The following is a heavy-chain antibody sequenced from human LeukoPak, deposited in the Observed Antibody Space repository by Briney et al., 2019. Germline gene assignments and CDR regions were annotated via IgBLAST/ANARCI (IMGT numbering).Heavy chain of an antibody. V-gene: IGHV3-7*01. J-gene: IGHJ5*02. CDR3: ARMGASNWNRELNWFDP. Sequence: GGSLRPSCAASAFSLSTYWMGWLRLAPGKGLDWVSYIGQDGIDQYYVNSVKGRFTISRDNARNSVYLEMRSLRVEDTGLYYCARMGASNWNRELNWFDPWGQGTLVTVSS. CDR1: AFSLSTYW. CDR2: IGQDGIDQ. D-gene: IGHD1-1*01.